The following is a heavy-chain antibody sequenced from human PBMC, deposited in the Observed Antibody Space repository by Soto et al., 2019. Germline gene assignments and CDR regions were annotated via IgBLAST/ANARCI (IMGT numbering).Heavy chain of an antibody. Sequence: PSETLSLTCTISGDSISISSYYWAWIRQPPGKGLEWIGSMYYSGSTYNNPSLKSRVTMSVDTPKKQFSLILSSVTAADTAVYYCAEMLIVGAKPYYFEYWDEGNLVTVSS. CDR2: MYYSGST. V-gene: IGHV4-39*01. J-gene: IGHJ4*01. CDR1: GDSISISSYY. CDR3: AEMLIVGAKPYYFEY. D-gene: IGHD1-26*01.